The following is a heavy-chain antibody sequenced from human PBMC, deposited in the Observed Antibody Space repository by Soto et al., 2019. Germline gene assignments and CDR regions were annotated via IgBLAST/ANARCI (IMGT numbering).Heavy chain of an antibody. CDR3: ARLQLGGDRMLNWFDP. Sequence: ASVKVSCKAQGYIFTKYGIGWVRQAPGHGLEWMGLINVYNGDRKVAQKFQDRVSMTTDTATDTAYMELKSLRSGDTAVYYCARLQLGGDRMLNWFDPWGQGTLVTVPS. CDR1: GYIFTKYG. V-gene: IGHV1-18*01. J-gene: IGHJ5*02. D-gene: IGHD2-21*02. CDR2: INVYNGDR.